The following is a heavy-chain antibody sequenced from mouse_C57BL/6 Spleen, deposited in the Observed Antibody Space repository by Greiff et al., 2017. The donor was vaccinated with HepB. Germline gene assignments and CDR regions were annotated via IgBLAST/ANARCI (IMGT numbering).Heavy chain of an antibody. CDR3: APGSNYGLFAY. CDR2: IDPSDSYT. D-gene: IGHD2-5*01. Sequence: QVHVKQPGAELVMPGASVKLSCKASGYTFTSYWMHWVKQRPGQGLEWIGEIDPSDSYTNYNQKFKGKSTLTVDKSSSTAYMQLSSLTSEDSAVYYCAPGSNYGLFAYWGQGTLVTVSA. J-gene: IGHJ3*01. V-gene: IGHV1-69*01. CDR1: GYTFTSYW.